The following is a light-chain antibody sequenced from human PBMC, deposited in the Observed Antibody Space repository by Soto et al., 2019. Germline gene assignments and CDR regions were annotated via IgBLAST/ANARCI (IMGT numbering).Light chain of an antibody. V-gene: IGKV3-20*01. J-gene: IGKJ1*01. CDR2: GAS. Sequence: VTQYPGTLSFSPGERATLSCTASQSVSSSYLAWYQQKPGQAPRLLIYGASSRATGIPDRFSGSGSGTDFTLTISRLEPEDFAVYYCQQYGSSPWTFGQGTKVDIK. CDR3: QQYGSSPWT. CDR1: QSVSSSY.